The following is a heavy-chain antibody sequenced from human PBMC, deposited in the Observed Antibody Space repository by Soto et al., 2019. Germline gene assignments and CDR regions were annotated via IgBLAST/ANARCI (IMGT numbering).Heavy chain of an antibody. J-gene: IGHJ6*02. Sequence: QVQLQESGPGLVKPSQTLSLTCTVSGGSISSGGYYWSWIRQHPGKGLEWIGYIYYSGSTYYNPSLMSRVNISVDPSKDQFSLTLTSVTAADTAVYYCARLGGNYYYGMDVWGQGTTVTVSS. CDR3: ARLGGNYYYGMDV. CDR1: GGSISSGGYY. V-gene: IGHV4-31*03. CDR2: IYYSGST.